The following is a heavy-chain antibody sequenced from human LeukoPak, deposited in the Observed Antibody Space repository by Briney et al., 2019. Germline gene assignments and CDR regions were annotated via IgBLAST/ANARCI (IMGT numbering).Heavy chain of an antibody. CDR1: GGTFSSYA. V-gene: IGHV1-69*05. CDR2: IIPIFGTA. J-gene: IGHJ6*03. Sequence: SVKVSCKASGGTFSSYAISWVRQAPGQGLEWMGGIIPIFGTANYAQKFQGRVTITTDESTSTAYMELSSLRSEDTAVYYCARGYSSSWYTSYYYYMDVWGKGTTVTVSS. D-gene: IGHD6-13*01. CDR3: ARGYSSSWYTSYYYYMDV.